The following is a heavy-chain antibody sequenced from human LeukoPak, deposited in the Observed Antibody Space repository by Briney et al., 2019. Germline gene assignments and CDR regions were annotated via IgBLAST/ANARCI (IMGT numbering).Heavy chain of an antibody. CDR1: GFTFSSYE. D-gene: IGHD6-13*01. CDR3: AKDGIAAAVY. Sequence: PGGSLRLSCAASGFTFSSYEMNGVPPAPGKGREWGSYIRSSGRTVYYADSVKGRFTISRDNANNSLYLEMNGLRAEDTAVYHCAKDGIAAAVYWGQGTLVTVSS. J-gene: IGHJ4*02. V-gene: IGHV3-48*03. CDR2: IRSSGRTV.